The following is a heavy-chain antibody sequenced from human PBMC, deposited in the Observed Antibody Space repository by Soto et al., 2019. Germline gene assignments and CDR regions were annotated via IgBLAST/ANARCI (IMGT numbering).Heavy chain of an antibody. J-gene: IGHJ3*02. V-gene: IGHV1-69*13. CDR2: IIPIFGTA. CDR1: GGTFSSYA. Sequence: ASVKVSCKASGGTFSSYAISWVRQAPGQGLEWMGGIIPIFGTANYAQKFQGRVTITADESTSTAYMELSSLRSEDTAVYYCAREEYYYDSSGYYQVVAFDIWGQGTMVTVSS. D-gene: IGHD3-22*01. CDR3: AREEYYYDSSGYYQVVAFDI.